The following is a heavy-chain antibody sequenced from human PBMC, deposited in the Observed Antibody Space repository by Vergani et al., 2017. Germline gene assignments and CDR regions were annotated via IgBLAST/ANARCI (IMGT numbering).Heavy chain of an antibody. Sequence: EVQLVESGGGVVRPGGSLRLSCAASGFTFDDYGMSWVRQAPGKGLEWVGRIKSKTDGGTTDYAAPVKGRFTISRDDSKNTLYLQMNSLKTEDTAVYYCTTAAHRPSHSRGDAFDIWGQGTMVTVSS. CDR2: IKSKTDGGTT. CDR1: GFTFDDYG. CDR3: TTAAHRPSHSRGDAFDI. J-gene: IGHJ3*02. V-gene: IGHV3-15*01. D-gene: IGHD3-22*01.